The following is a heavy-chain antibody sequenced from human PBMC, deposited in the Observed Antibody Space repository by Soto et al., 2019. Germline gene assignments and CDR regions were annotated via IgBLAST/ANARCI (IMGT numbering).Heavy chain of an antibody. D-gene: IGHD6-6*01. CDR1: GFTFSSYG. V-gene: IGHV3-33*01. Sequence: QVQLVESGGGVVQPGRSLRLSCAASGFTFSSYGMHWVLQAPGKGLEWVAVIWYDGSNKYYADSVKGRFTISRDNSKTTLYLQMNTLRAEDTAVYYCARDLPYSSSSGADYWGQGSLVTVST. CDR2: IWYDGSNK. J-gene: IGHJ4*02. CDR3: ARDLPYSSSSGADY.